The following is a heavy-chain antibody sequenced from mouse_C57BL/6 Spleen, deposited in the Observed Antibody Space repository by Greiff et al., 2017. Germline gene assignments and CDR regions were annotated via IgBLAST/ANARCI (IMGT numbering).Heavy chain of an antibody. CDR2: IDPSDSYT. D-gene: IGHD6-1*01. Sequence: VQLQQPGAELVMPGASVKLSCKASGYTFTSYWMHWVKQRPGQGLEWIGEIDPSDSYTNYNQKFKGKSTLTVDKSSSTAYMQLSSLTSEDSAVYYCARGGSYGYFDYWGQGTTLTVSS. CDR3: ARGGSYGYFDY. V-gene: IGHV1-69*01. J-gene: IGHJ2*01. CDR1: GYTFTSYW.